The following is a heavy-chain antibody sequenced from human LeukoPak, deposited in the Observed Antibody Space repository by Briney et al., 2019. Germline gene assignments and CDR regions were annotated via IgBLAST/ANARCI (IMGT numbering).Heavy chain of an antibody. V-gene: IGHV3-48*03. J-gene: IGHJ3*02. CDR3: ARGAPLVVVTTGAFDI. CDR2: IDSISTTI. Sequence: GGSLRLSCVASGFIFSIYEMNWVRQAPGKGLEWISYIDSISTTIYSADSVRGRFTISRDNAKNLLYLQMNSLRVEDTAVYYCARGAPLVVVTTGAFDIWGQGTMVTVSS. CDR1: GFIFSIYE. D-gene: IGHD2-15*01.